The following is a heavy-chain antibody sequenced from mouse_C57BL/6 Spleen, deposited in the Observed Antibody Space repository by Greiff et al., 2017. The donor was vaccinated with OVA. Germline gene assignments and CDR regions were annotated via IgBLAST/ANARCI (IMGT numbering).Heavy chain of an antibody. D-gene: IGHD1-1*01. CDR2: IYPGDGDT. CDR3: ARPIYYGSSYGYFDV. V-gene: IGHV1-82*01. J-gene: IGHJ1*03. CDR1: GYAFSSSW. Sequence: VQVVESGPELVKPGASVKISCKASGYAFSSSWMNWVKQRPGKGLEWIGRIYPGDGDTNYNGKFKGKATLTADKSSSTAYMQLSSLTSEDSAVYFCARPIYYGSSYGYFDVWGTGTTVTVSS.